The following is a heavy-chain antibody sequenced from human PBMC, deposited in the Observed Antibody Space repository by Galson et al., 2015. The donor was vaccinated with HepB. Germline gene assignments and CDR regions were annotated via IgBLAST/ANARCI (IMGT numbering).Heavy chain of an antibody. CDR2: ISSSSSYI. J-gene: IGHJ4*02. D-gene: IGHD2-21*01. Sequence: SLRLSCAASGFTFSSYSMNWVRQAPGKGLEWVSSISSSSSYIYYADSVKGRFTISRDNAKNSLYLQMNSLRAEDTAVYYCARGLLWWREEDTNFDYWGQGTLVTVSS. CDR3: ARGLLWWREEDTNFDY. CDR1: GFTFSSYS. V-gene: IGHV3-21*01.